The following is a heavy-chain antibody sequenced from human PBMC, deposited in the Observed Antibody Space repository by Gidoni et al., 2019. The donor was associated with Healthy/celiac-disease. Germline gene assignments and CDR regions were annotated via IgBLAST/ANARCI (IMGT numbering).Heavy chain of an antibody. CDR3: ARDLKLAAAGTRYYYYYYMDV. D-gene: IGHD6-13*01. CDR1: GGTFSSYA. CDR2: LIPIFGTA. V-gene: IGHV1-69*01. J-gene: IGHJ6*03. Sequence: QVQLVQYGAEVKKPGSSVKVSCKASGGTFSSYAISWVRQAPGQGLEWMGGLIPIFGTANYAQKFQGRVTITADESTSTAYMELSSLRSEDTAVYYCARDLKLAAAGTRYYYYYYMDVWGKGTTVTVSS.